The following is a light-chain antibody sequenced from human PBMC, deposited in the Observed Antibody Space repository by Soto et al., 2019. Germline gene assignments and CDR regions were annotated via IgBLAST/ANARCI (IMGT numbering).Light chain of an antibody. CDR3: QEYNNWAPWT. V-gene: IGKV3-15*01. CDR1: QSVSSN. Sequence: EIVMTQSPATLSVSPGERATLSCRASQSVSSNLAWYQLKPGQAPRLLIYGASTRATGIPARFSGSGSGTEFTLTISGLQAEDFAVYYCQEYNNWAPWTFGQGTKVEIE. CDR2: GAS. J-gene: IGKJ1*01.